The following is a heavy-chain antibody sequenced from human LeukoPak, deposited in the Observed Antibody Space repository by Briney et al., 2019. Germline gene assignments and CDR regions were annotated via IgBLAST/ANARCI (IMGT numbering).Heavy chain of an antibody. D-gene: IGHD2-2*02. CDR1: GFTFDDYG. CDR2: ITNWNGGST. CDR3: ARCSRSSTSCYSAFDI. J-gene: IGHJ3*02. V-gene: IGHV3-20*04. Sequence: GGSLRLSCEASGFTFDDYGMSWVRQAAGKGLEWVSAITNWNGGSTGYGASVRGRFTISRDNAKNSLYLQMDSLRADDTALHYCARCSRSSTSCYSAFDIWGQGTMVTLSS.